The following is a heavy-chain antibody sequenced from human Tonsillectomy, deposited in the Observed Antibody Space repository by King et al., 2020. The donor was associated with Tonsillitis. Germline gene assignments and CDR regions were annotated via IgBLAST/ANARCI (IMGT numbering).Heavy chain of an antibody. CDR2: FNQSGDT. CDR3: ARGRHMAARRRHFDL. Sequence: HLPHWVALLLKPSETLSLTFGVSVGPFSYYYLTWIRQTPGKGLELIGEFNQSGDTDYNPSLKSRLTISADTSTNQFSLRLTSVTAADTALYYCARGRHMAARRRHFDLWGRGTLVTVSS. J-gene: IGHJ2*01. D-gene: IGHD6-6*01. CDR1: VGPFSYYY. V-gene: IGHV4-34*01.